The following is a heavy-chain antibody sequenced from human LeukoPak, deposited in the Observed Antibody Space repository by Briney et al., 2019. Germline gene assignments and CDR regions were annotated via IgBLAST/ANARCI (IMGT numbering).Heavy chain of an antibody. Sequence: PGGSLRLSCAASGFTFSSYGMSWVRQAPGKGLEWVSAISGSGGSTYYADSVKGRFTISRDNAKNSLYLQMNSLRAEDTAVYYCASFVTAPTQTDYWGQGTLVTVSS. V-gene: IGHV3-23*01. J-gene: IGHJ4*02. D-gene: IGHD2-21*02. CDR2: ISGSGGST. CDR3: ASFVTAPTQTDY. CDR1: GFTFSSYG.